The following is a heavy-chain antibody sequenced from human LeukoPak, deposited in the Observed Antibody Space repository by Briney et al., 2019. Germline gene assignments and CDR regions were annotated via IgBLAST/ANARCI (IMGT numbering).Heavy chain of an antibody. D-gene: IGHD3-22*01. CDR1: GFTFSSYW. CDR3: ARDNYYDSSAHGY. J-gene: IGHJ4*02. V-gene: IGHV3-7*01. CDR2: IKQDGSEK. Sequence: PGGSLRLSCAASGFTFSSYWMSWVRQAPGKGLEWEANIKQDGSEKYYVDSVKGRFTISRDNAKNSLYLQMNSLRAEDTAVYYCARDNYYDSSAHGYWGQGTLVTVSS.